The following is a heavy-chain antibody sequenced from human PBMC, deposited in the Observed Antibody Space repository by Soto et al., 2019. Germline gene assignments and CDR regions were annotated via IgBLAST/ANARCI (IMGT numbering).Heavy chain of an antibody. Sequence: SESLSLAGAVSGGSISSGDYYWTWIRQPPGKGLEWIGYIYYTGRTYYNPSLKSRSTISVDTPNNQFSLNLNSVTAADTAVYYCARGEGDKTEYWGQGTLVTVSS. J-gene: IGHJ4*02. CDR1: GGSISSGDYY. CDR3: ARGEGDKTEY. V-gene: IGHV4-30-4*01. D-gene: IGHD2-21*01. CDR2: IYYTGRT.